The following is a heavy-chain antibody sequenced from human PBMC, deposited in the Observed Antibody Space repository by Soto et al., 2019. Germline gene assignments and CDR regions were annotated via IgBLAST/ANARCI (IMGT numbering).Heavy chain of an antibody. D-gene: IGHD6-13*01. V-gene: IGHV1-69*13. Sequence: SVKVSCKASGGTFSSYAISWVRQAPGQGLEWMGGIIPIFGTANYAQKFQGRVTITADESTSTAYMELSSLRSEDTAVYYCARDNPAGTEYYYYGMDVWGQGTTVTVSS. CDR2: IIPIFGTA. J-gene: IGHJ6*02. CDR1: GGTFSSYA. CDR3: ARDNPAGTEYYYYGMDV.